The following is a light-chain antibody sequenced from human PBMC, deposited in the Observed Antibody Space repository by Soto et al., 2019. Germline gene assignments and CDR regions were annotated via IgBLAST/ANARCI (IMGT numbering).Light chain of an antibody. CDR3: QHYFSSPYT. Sequence: DIVLTQSPGTLSVSPGERATLSCRASQSFDSTSLAWYQQKPGQAPRLLIYGASKRPGGIPDRFSGSGSGTDFTLTISSLEPEDFAVYYCQHYFSSPYTFGQGTNLEIK. J-gene: IGKJ2*01. V-gene: IGKV3-20*01. CDR1: QSFDSTS. CDR2: GAS.